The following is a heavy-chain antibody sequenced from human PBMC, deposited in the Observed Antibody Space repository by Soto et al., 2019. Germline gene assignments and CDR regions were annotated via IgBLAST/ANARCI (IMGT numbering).Heavy chain of an antibody. J-gene: IGHJ3*02. CDR3: AKRFAYSSGLDGFDI. V-gene: IGHV3-23*01. Sequence: PSESLRLSCAASGFIFSSYAMTWVRQGPGKGLEWVSGISGNGGTTYYADSVKGRFIISRDNSKNTLFLQMNSLRAEDSAIYYCAKRFAYSSGLDGFDIWGQGTMVTVSS. CDR1: GFIFSSYA. CDR2: ISGNGGTT. D-gene: IGHD6-19*01.